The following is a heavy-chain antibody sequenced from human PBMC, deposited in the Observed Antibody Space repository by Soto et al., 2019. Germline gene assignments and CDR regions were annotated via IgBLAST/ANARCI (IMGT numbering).Heavy chain of an antibody. D-gene: IGHD2-15*01. CDR1: CGSISSYY. CDR2: IYYSGST. V-gene: IGHV4-59*08. CDR3: ARLRDYCSGGSCYPGIFDY. J-gene: IGHJ4*02. Sequence: PSETLSLTCTVSCGSISSYYWSWIRQPPGKGLEWIGYIYYSGSTNYNPSLKSRVTISVDTSKNQFSLKLSSVTAADTAVYYCARLRDYCSGGSCYPGIFDYWGQGTLVTVSS.